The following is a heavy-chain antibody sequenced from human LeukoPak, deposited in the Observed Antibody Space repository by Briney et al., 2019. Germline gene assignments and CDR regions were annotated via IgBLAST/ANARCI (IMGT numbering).Heavy chain of an antibody. CDR3: ARGPIRGEGGSIYYYYYGMDV. V-gene: IGHV3-48*02. Sequence: GGSLRLSCAASGFTFSSYSMNWVRQAPGKGLEWVSYISSSSSTIYYADSVKGRFTISRDNAKNSLYLQMNSLRDEDTAVYYCARGPIRGEGGSIYYYYYGMDVWGQGTTVNVSS. D-gene: IGHD3-10*01. J-gene: IGHJ6*02. CDR1: GFTFSSYS. CDR2: ISSSSSTI.